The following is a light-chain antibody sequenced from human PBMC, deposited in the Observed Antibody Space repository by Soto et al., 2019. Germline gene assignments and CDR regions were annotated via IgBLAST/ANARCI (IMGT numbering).Light chain of an antibody. J-gene: IGLJ2*01. Sequence: QSVLTQSPSASASLGASVKLTCTLSSGHSSYAIAWHQQQPEKGPRYLMKLNSDGSHSKGDGIPDRFSGSISGAERYLTISSLQSEDEADYYCQTWGTGFHVLFGGGTKLTVL. CDR1: SGHSSYA. V-gene: IGLV4-69*02. CDR2: LNSDGSH. CDR3: QTWGTGFHVL.